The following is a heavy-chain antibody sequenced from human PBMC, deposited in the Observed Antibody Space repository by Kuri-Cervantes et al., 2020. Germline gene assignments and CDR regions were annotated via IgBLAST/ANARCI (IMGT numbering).Heavy chain of an antibody. V-gene: IGHV3-74*01. Sequence: GGSLRLSCAASGFTFSSYWMHWVRQAPGKGLVWVSRINTDGSGTSYGDSVKGRFTISRDNAKNSLYLQMNSLRAEDMAVYYCARDQVVVVPAARGTQPYYYYGMDVWGQGATVTVSS. CDR2: INTDGSGT. CDR3: ARDQVVVVPAARGTQPYYYYGMDV. CDR1: GFTFSSYW. D-gene: IGHD2-2*01. J-gene: IGHJ6*02.